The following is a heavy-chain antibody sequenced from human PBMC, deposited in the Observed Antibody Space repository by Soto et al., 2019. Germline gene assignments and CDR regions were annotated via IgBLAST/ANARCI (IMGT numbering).Heavy chain of an antibody. CDR1: GGTFSSYA. V-gene: IGHV1-69*13. J-gene: IGHJ6*02. D-gene: IGHD5-18*01. Sequence: SVKVSCKASGGTFSSYAISWVRQAPGQGLEWMGGIIPIFGTANYAQKFQGRVTITADESTSTAYMELSSLRSEDTAVYYCARAGYTYGSPYYGMDVWGQGTPVTVSS. CDR2: IIPIFGTA. CDR3: ARAGYTYGSPYYGMDV.